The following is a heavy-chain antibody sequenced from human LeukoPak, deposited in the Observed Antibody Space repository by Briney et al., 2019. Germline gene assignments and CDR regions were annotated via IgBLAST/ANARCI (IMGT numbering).Heavy chain of an antibody. J-gene: IGHJ1*01. CDR2: IKSDGST. Sequence: PAGSPRLSCAASGFTFSTYWMHWVRQAPGKGLVWVSRIKSDGSTNYADSVKGRFTISRDNAKNTVSLQMNSLRAEDTGVYYCARAPSEIGGYYPEYFRHWGQGTLVTVSS. V-gene: IGHV3-74*01. CDR3: ARAPSEIGGYYPEYFRH. D-gene: IGHD3-22*01. CDR1: GFTFSTYW.